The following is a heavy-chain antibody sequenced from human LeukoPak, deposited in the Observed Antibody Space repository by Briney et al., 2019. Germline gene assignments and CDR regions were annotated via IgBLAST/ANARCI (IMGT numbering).Heavy chain of an antibody. CDR1: GFTLSSYA. CDR3: ARGGY. CDR2: ISYDGSNK. J-gene: IGHJ4*02. V-gene: IGHV3-30*01. Sequence: GGSLRLSCAASGFTLSSYAMHWVRKAPGKGLEWVAVISYDGSNKYYADSVKGRFTISRDNSKNTLYLQMNSLRAEDTAVYYCARGGYWGQGTLVTVSS.